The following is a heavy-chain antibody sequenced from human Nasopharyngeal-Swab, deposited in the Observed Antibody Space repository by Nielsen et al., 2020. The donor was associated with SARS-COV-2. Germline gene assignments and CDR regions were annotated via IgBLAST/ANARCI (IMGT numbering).Heavy chain of an antibody. V-gene: IGHV1-69*01. J-gene: IGHJ6*02. CDR3: ARAITYYYDGSGCPSYGLDV. Sequence: WVRQAPVQGLEWVGGLIPDFGTTHYSQKFQDRLSVTADASTDTAYMELSSLRSDDTAVYYCARAITYYYDGSGCPSYGLDVWGQGTTVTVSS. D-gene: IGHD3-22*01. CDR2: LIPDFGTT.